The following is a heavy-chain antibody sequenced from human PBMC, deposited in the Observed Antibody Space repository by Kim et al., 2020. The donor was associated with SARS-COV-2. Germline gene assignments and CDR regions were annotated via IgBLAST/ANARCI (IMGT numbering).Heavy chain of an antibody. V-gene: IGHV5-10-1*01. CDR2: IDPSDSYT. J-gene: IGHJ3*02. CDR1: GYSFTSYW. D-gene: IGHD3-16*02. CDR3: ARRAIMITFGGVIVMDAFDI. Sequence: GESLKISCKGSGYSFTSYWISWVRQMPGKGLEWMGRIDPSDSYTNYSPSFQGHVTISADKSISTAYLQWSSLKASDTAMYYCARRAIMITFGGVIVMDAFDIWGQGTMVTVSS.